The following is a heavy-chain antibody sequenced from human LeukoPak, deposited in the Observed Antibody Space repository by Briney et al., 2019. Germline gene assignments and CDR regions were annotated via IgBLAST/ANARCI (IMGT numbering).Heavy chain of an antibody. CDR1: GFTFSSYE. CDR3: ARGGVVAGTNYYYYGMDV. Sequence: GGSLRLSCAASGFTFSSYEMNWVRQAPGKGLEWVSYISSSGSTIYCADSVKGRFTISRDNAKNSLYLQMNSLRAEDTAVYYCARGGVVAGTNYYYYGMDVWGKGTTVTVSS. J-gene: IGHJ6*04. D-gene: IGHD1-14*01. CDR2: ISSSGSTI. V-gene: IGHV3-48*03.